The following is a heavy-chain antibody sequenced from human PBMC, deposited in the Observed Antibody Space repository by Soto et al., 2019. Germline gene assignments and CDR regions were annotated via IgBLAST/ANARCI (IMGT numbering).Heavy chain of an antibody. CDR3: ARARGLFGNDK. Sequence: QVQLVQSGAEMKKPGSSVKVTCKASGGTFSSNSISWVRQAPGQGLEWMGGVIPTFGTAKDAQRVQGRVTITADESTSTSCMELRSLTSEETVVYYCARARGLFGNDKWGQGTLVSVSS. D-gene: IGHD1-1*01. CDR1: GGTFSSNS. V-gene: IGHV1-69*12. J-gene: IGHJ4*02. CDR2: VIPTFGTA.